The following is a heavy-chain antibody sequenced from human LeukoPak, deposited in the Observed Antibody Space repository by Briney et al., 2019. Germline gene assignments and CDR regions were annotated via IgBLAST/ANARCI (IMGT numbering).Heavy chain of an antibody. CDR2: INHSGST. V-gene: IGHV4-34*01. CDR3: ARYPGPKGFDY. CDR1: GGSFSGYY. Sequence: SETLSLTCAVYGGSFSGYYWSWIRQSPGKGLEWIGEINHSGSTNYNPSLKSRVTISVDTSKNQFSLKLSSVTAADTAVHYCARYPGPKGFDYWGQGTLVTVSS. J-gene: IGHJ4*02.